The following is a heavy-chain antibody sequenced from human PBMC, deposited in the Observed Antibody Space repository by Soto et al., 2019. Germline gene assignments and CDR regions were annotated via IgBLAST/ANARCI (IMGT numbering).Heavy chain of an antibody. V-gene: IGHV3-23*01. J-gene: IGHJ1*01. Sequence: GGSLRLSCAASGFTFSSYAMSWVRQAPGKGLEWVSAISGSGGSTYYADSVKGPFTISRDNSKNTLYLQMNSLRAEDTAVYYCAKDAVAGTGDAEYFQHWGQGTLVTVSS. CDR1: GFTFSSYA. D-gene: IGHD6-19*01. CDR2: ISGSGGST. CDR3: AKDAVAGTGDAEYFQH.